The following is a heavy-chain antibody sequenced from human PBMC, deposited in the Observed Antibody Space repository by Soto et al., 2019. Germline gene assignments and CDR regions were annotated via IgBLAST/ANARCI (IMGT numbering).Heavy chain of an antibody. V-gene: IGHV1-2*02. CDR3: GRDGYGIFTY. Sequence: ASVNGSVKASGYSISAYYIHWVRQAPGQVLDCMGWIDPKNGGTVSAQNFQGRLTLTRDASISTVYMDLSGLTSDDTALYYCGRDGYGIFTYWGEGILVTDST. CDR2: IDPKNGGT. CDR1: GYSISAYY. D-gene: IGHD6-13*01. J-gene: IGHJ4*02.